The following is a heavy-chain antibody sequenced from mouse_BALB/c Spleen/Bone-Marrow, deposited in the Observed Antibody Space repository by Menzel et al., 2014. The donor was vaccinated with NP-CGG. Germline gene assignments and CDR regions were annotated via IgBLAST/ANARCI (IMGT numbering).Heavy chain of an antibody. CDR1: GFTFGSYG. CDR3: ARENPYGNYFDY. Sequence: EVQLVESGGGLVQPGGSLKLSCAASGFTFGSYGMSWVRQTPDKRLELVATINSDGGVTYYPDSVKGRFTISRDNAKNTLYLQMSSLKSEDTAMYYCARENPYGNYFDYWGQGTTLTVSS. J-gene: IGHJ2*01. V-gene: IGHV5-6-3*01. CDR2: INSDGGVT. D-gene: IGHD2-1*01.